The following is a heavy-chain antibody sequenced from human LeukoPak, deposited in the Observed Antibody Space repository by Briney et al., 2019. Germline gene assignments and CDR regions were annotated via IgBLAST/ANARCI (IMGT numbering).Heavy chain of an antibody. CDR1: GFTFSSYE. V-gene: IGHV3-48*03. Sequence: GGSLRLSCAASGFTFSSYEMNWVRQAPGKGLEWVSYISSSGSTIYYADSVKGRFTISRDNAKNSLYLQMNSLRAEDTAVYYCARDGVIPPFDYWGQGTLVTVSS. CDR3: ARDGVIPPFDY. CDR2: ISSSGSTI. J-gene: IGHJ4*02. D-gene: IGHD2-21*01.